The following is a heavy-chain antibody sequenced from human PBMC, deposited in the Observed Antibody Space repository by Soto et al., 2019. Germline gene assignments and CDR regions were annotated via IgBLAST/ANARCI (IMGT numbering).Heavy chain of an antibody. D-gene: IGHD2-2*01. CDR2: IDYSGRT. Sequence: SETLSLTCTVSGGSISSSSYYWGWIRQPPGKGLEWVGSIDYSGRTYYNPSLKRRVTISVDTSKNQFSLKLSSVTAADTAVYYCARLRPRRYCSSTSCPYHMDVWGKGTTVTVSS. CDR3: ARLRPRRYCSSTSCPYHMDV. J-gene: IGHJ6*03. V-gene: IGHV4-39*01. CDR1: GGSISSSSYY.